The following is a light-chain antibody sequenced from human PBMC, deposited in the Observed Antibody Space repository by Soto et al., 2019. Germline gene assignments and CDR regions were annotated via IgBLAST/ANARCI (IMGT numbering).Light chain of an antibody. J-gene: IGKJ5*01. CDR1: QSVSSN. Sequence: EVVMTQSPSTLAVSAGERATLSCRASQSVSSNLAWYQQKPGQAPRLLIYRASTRATGIPARFSGSGSGTECTLTISSLQSEDFAVYYCQQYSKWPITFGQGTRLEIK. V-gene: IGKV3D-15*01. CDR3: QQYSKWPIT. CDR2: RAS.